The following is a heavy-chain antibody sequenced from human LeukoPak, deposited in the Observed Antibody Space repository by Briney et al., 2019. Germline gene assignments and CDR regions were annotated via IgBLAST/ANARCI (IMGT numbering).Heavy chain of an antibody. Sequence: GASVKVSCKASGYTFTSYDINWVRQATGQGPEWMGWMNPHSGNTGYAERFQGRVTMTRDTSISTAYMELSSLRSDDTAVYYCARGTPYCSSASCYNYWGQGTLLTVSS. CDR1: GYTFTSYD. V-gene: IGHV1-8*01. CDR2: MNPHSGNT. CDR3: ARGTPYCSSASCYNY. J-gene: IGHJ4*02. D-gene: IGHD2-2*02.